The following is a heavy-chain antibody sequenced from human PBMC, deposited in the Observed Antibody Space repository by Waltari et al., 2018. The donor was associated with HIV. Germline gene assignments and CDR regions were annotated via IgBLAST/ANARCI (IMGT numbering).Heavy chain of an antibody. D-gene: IGHD2-15*01. V-gene: IGHV4-59*11. J-gene: IGHJ6*02. Sequence: SGGSITNHYLSWIRQSPEKGLEWIGYIYFNGNTNYNSSLKSRVTMSADTSKNQISLKLTSVTAADSAKYYCARGPIMTPGNFYNGFDVWGRGTTVTVSS. CDR2: IYFNGNT. CDR1: GGSITNHY. CDR3: ARGPIMTPGNFYNGFDV.